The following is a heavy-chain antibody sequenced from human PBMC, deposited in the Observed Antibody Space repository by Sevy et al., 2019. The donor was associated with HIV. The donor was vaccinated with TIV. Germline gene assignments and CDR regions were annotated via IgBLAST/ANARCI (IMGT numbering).Heavy chain of an antibody. J-gene: IGHJ5*02. CDR2: ISSSSSTI. CDR1: GFTLSSYS. Sequence: GGSLRLSCAASGFTLSSYSMNWVRQAPGKGLEWVSYISSSSSTIYYADSVKGRFTISRDNAKNSLYLQMNSLRDEDTAVYYWAGWGDSGIQARGGFDPWGQGSLVTVSS. CDR3: AGWGDSGIQARGGFDP. D-gene: IGHD1-26*01. V-gene: IGHV3-48*02.